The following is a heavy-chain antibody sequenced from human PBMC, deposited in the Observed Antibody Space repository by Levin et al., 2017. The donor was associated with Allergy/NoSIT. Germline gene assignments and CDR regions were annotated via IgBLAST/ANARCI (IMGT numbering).Heavy chain of an antibody. V-gene: IGHV1-69*13. Sequence: SVKVSCKASGGTFSSYAMSWVRQAPGQGLEWMGGIIPIFGTANYAQKFQGRVTITADESTSTAYMELSSLRSEDTAVYYCATRVNRIAAAGITYYDYGMDGWGQGTTVTVSS. CDR3: ATRVNRIAAAGITYYDYGMDG. CDR1: GGTFSSYA. CDR2: IIPIFGTA. J-gene: IGHJ6*02. D-gene: IGHD6-13*01.